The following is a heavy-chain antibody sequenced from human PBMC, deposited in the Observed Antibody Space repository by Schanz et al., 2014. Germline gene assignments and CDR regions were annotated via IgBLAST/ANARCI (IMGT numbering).Heavy chain of an antibody. CDR2: IKEDGSEK. D-gene: IGHD6-13*01. J-gene: IGHJ4*02. Sequence: EVQLVESGGGLIKPGGSLRLSCLASGFTFSTTWMNWVRQAPGKGLEWVANIKEDGSEKYYVDSVKGRFTISRDNAKNSLYLQMNSLRAEDAAAYYCAKEKQEEAADGSVLDYWGQGTLVTVSS. CDR3: AKEKQEEAADGSVLDY. CDR1: GFTFSTTW. V-gene: IGHV3-7*01.